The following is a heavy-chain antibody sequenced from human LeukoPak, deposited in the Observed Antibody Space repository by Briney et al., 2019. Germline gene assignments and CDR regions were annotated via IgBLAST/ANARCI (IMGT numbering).Heavy chain of an antibody. CDR1: GFTFDDYA. CDR3: AKKGRRDADAFDI. J-gene: IGHJ3*02. V-gene: IGHV3-9*01. Sequence: GRSLRLSCAASGFTFDDYAMHWVRQAPGKGLEWVSGISWNSGSIGYADSVKGRFTISRDNAKNSLYLQMNSLRAEDTALYYCAKKGRRDADAFDIWGQRTMVTVSS. CDR2: ISWNSGSI.